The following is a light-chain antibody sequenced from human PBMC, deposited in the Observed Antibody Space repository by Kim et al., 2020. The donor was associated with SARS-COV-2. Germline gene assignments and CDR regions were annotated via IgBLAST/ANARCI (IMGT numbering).Light chain of an antibody. V-gene: IGLV2-8*01. CDR3: SSYAGKV. J-gene: IGLJ1*01. CDR2: EVS. Sequence: QYVLTQPPSASGSPGQSVTISCTGTSSDVGGYNYVSWYQQHPGKAPKLMIYEVSKRPSGVPDRFSGSKSGNTASLTVSGLQAEDEADYYCSSYAGKVFGTGTKVTVL. CDR1: SSDVGGYNY.